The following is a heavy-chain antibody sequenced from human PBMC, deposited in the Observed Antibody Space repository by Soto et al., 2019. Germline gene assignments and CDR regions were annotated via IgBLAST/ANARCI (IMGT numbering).Heavy chain of an antibody. CDR2: IYYSGST. Sequence: SETLSLTCTVSGGSISSSSYYWGWIRQPPGKGLEWIGSIYYSGSTYYNPSLKSRVTISVDTSKNQFSLKLSSVTAADTAVYYCASSPEEDYCSGGSCYSGAFDIWGQGTMVTVSS. V-gene: IGHV4-39*01. J-gene: IGHJ3*02. CDR3: ASSPEEDYCSGGSCYSGAFDI. CDR1: GGSISSSSYY. D-gene: IGHD2-15*01.